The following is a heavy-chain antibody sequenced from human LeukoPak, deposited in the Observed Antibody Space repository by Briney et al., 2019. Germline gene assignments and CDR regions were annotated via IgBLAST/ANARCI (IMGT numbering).Heavy chain of an antibody. Sequence: ASLKVSCKASGYTFTDYYIHWVRQAPGQGLDWMGWINPNSGGTNYTQKFQGRVTMTRDTSISTAYLELNRLTSDDTAVYYCARVLARYGNLDYWGQGILVTVSS. CDR2: INPNSGGT. V-gene: IGHV1-2*02. CDR1: GYTFTDYY. D-gene: IGHD1-14*01. CDR3: ARVLARYGNLDY. J-gene: IGHJ4*02.